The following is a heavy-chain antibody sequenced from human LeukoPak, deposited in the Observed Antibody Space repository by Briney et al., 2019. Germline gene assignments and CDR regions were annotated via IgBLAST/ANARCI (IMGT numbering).Heavy chain of an antibody. D-gene: IGHD1-14*01. J-gene: IGHJ4*02. V-gene: IGHV3-21*01. CDR1: GFTFGSYT. CDR2: ISSGSHDI. Sequence: GGSLRLSCAASGFTFGSYTMTWVRQAPGKGLEWVSSISSGSHDISYADSLKGRVTISRDNAKNSLYLQITSLRSEDTAVYFCARARKYVPDLYYFDYWGQGTLVTVSS. CDR3: ARARKYVPDLYYFDY.